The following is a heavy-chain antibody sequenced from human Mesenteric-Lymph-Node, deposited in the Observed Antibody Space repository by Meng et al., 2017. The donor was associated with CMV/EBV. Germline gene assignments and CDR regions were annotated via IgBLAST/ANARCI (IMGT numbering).Heavy chain of an antibody. J-gene: IGHJ4*02. CDR1: GFNVRDKY. D-gene: IGHD3-10*01. CDR3: TGDSVSNPNLDY. Sequence: VHVVDVEGGLGQPGGSLRLSVAASGFNVRDKYLSWVRQAPGKGLEWVCIIYSGDNTYYIDSGKDRFTVSRDNSKNTMYFQMNSLRVEDTAVYYCTGDSVSNPNLDYWGQGTLVTVSS. CDR2: IYSGDNT. V-gene: IGHV3-66*01.